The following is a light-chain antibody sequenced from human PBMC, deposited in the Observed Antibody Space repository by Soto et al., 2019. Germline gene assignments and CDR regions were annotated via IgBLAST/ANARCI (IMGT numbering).Light chain of an antibody. CDR1: TGAVTSGHY. V-gene: IGLV7-46*01. CDR3: LLSYSGADAV. CDR2: DTS. J-gene: IGLJ7*01. Sequence: QAVVTQEPSLTVSPGGTVTLTCGSSTGAVTSGHYPYWFQQKPGQAPRTLIYDTSNKHSWTPARFSGPLLGGKAALTLSGAQPEDEAEYYCLLSYSGADAVFGGGTQLTVL.